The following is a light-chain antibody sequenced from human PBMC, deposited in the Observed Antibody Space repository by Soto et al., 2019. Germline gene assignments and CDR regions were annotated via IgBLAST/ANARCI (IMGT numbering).Light chain of an antibody. CDR1: QSVSSSY. V-gene: IGKV3-20*01. Sequence: EIVLTQSPATLSLSPGERATLSCRASQSVSSSYLAWYQQKPGQAPRLLIYGASSRATGIPERFSGSGSGTDFTLTISRLEPEDFAVYYCQQYGSSPWTFCQGTKVEIK. CDR2: GAS. J-gene: IGKJ1*01. CDR3: QQYGSSPWT.